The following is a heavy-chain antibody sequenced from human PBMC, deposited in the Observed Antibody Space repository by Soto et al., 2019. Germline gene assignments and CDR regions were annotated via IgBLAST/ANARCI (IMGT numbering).Heavy chain of an antibody. CDR3: ARDPAGDYGH. D-gene: IGHD4-17*01. CDR1: GGSVSDYY. CDR2: IHERGVT. V-gene: IGHV4-59*02. J-gene: IGHJ4*02. Sequence: PSETLSLTCNVSGGSVSDYYWSWIRQAPGKGLEWIGYIHERGVTNYNPSLKSRVTMSVDTSKNQFSLTLRSVHTADTAIYFCARDPAGDYGHWGRGXLVTVYS.